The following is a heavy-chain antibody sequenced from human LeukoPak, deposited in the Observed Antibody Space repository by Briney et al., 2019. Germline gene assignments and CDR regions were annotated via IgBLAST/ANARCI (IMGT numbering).Heavy chain of an antibody. J-gene: IGHJ6*03. V-gene: IGHV4-61*01. CDR2: IYHSGST. CDR1: GGSVSSGTYY. D-gene: IGHD3-22*01. CDR3: ARDEDNSGRYYYYMDV. Sequence: KASETLSLTCTVSGGSVSSGTYYLNWIQQPPRKPLEWIGYIYHSGSTNYNPSLKSRATISVDTSKNQFSLKLSYVTAADTAVYYCARDEDNSGRYYYYMDVWGKGNTVTVSS.